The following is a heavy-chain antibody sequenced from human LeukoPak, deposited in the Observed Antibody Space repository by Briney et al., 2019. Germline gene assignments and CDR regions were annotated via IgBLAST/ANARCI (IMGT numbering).Heavy chain of an antibody. Sequence: GASVKVSCKASGYSFTSNYIHWVRQAPGQGLEWMGMIYPRDGSTCYAQKFQGRVTVTRDTSTSTVHMELSGLRSEDTAVYYCARDQEAFDYWGQGTLVTVSS. CDR1: GYSFTSNY. V-gene: IGHV1-46*01. J-gene: IGHJ4*02. CDR2: IYPRDGST. CDR3: ARDQEAFDY.